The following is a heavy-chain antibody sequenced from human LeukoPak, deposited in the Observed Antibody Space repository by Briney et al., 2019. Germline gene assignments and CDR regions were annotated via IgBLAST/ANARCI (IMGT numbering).Heavy chain of an antibody. J-gene: IGHJ4*02. CDR2: IYYSGST. CDR1: GGSISSYY. CDR3: ARTKRGYSYGPFDY. V-gene: IGHV4-59*01. D-gene: IGHD5-18*01. Sequence: PSETLSLTCTVSGGSISSYYWSWIRQPPGKGLEWIGYIYYSGSTNYNPSLKSRVTISVDTSKNQFSLKLSFVTAADTAVYYCARTKRGYSYGPFDYWGQGTLVTVSS.